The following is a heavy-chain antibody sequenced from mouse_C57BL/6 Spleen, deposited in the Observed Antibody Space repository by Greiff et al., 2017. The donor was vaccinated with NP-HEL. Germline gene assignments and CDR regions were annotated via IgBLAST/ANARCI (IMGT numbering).Heavy chain of an antibody. V-gene: IGHV1-26*01. J-gene: IGHJ1*03. Sequence: VHVKQSGPELVKPGASVKISCKASGYTFTDYYMNWVKQSHGKSLEWIGDINPNNGGTSYNQKFKGKATLTVDKSSSTAYMELRSLTSEDSAVYYCAYYYGLYWYFDVWGTGTTVTVSS. CDR1: GYTFTDYY. CDR3: AYYYGLYWYFDV. CDR2: INPNNGGT. D-gene: IGHD1-1*01.